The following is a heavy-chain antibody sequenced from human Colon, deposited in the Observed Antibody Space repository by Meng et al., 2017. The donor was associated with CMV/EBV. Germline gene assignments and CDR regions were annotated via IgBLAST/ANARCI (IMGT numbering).Heavy chain of an antibody. CDR3: ARGSSSTMFGDYYYGMDG. J-gene: IGHJ6*02. D-gene: IGHD3-3*01. CDR2: ISAYNGET. CDR1: NYTFTNYG. V-gene: IGHV1-18*01. Sequence: ASVKVSCKGSNYTFTNYGIAWVRQAPGEGLEWMGWISAYNGETKYEEKLQDRVTMTTDTSTSTAYMELRSLRSDDTAVYYCARGSSSTMFGDYYYGMDGWGQGTTVTAP.